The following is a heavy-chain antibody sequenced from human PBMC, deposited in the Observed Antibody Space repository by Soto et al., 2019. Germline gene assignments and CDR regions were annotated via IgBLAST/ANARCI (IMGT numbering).Heavy chain of an antibody. CDR2: ILSDGSNK. CDR3: ARDDEGGSDCDLGY. V-gene: IGHV3-30-3*01. Sequence: QVQLVESGGGVVQPGRSLRLSCAVSGFTLSSHATHRVRQAPGKGLEWVALILSDGSNKYYADSVKGRFTTSRDNSKNTMYLQMNSLRVEDTAVYYCARDDEGGSDCDLGYWGQGALVTVSS. CDR1: GFTLSSHA. D-gene: IGHD1-26*01. J-gene: IGHJ4*02.